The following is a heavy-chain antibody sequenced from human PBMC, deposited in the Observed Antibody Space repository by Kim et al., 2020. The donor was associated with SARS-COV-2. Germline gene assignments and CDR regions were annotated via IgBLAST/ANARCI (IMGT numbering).Heavy chain of an antibody. D-gene: IGHD3-22*01. CDR2: LSAIGNT. V-gene: IGHV3-23*01. J-gene: IGHJ4*02. CDR1: GFTFTSYT. Sequence: GGSLRLSCVAPGFTFTSYTMSWVRQAPGKGLEWVSTLSAIGNTNYADSVKGRFTIYGDKSKNTLFLQMSSLRAEDTAVDYCAKKPYSSGLHPFDYWGQGTLVTVSS. CDR3: AKKPYSSGLHPFDY.